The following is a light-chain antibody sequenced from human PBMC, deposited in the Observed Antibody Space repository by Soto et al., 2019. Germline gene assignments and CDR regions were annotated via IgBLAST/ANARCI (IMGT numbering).Light chain of an antibody. CDR1: QSVSSN. CDR3: QQYGNSPIS. V-gene: IGKV3-20*01. Sequence: EIVMTQSPATLSVSPGERATLSCRASQSVSSNLAWYQQKPGQAPRLLIYGASSRATGIPDRFSGSGSGTDFTLTISRLEPEDSAVYYCQQYGNSPISFGQGTRLEI. J-gene: IGKJ5*01. CDR2: GAS.